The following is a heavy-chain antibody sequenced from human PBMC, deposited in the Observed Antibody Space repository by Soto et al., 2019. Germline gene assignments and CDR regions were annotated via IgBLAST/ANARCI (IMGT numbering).Heavy chain of an antibody. CDR1: GGSISTAGMY. CDR3: ARSRGSSKPYFYDY. J-gene: IGHJ4*02. Sequence: QVQLQESGPGLVKPSETLSLTCTVSGGSISTAGMYWSWIRQHPGKGLEWIGYVFYTGVTYYNPSLTSRVTISVDTSENQFSLKLTSVTAADTAIYYCARSRGSSKPYFYDYWGQGTLVTVSS. CDR2: VFYTGVT. D-gene: IGHD1-26*01. V-gene: IGHV4-31*03.